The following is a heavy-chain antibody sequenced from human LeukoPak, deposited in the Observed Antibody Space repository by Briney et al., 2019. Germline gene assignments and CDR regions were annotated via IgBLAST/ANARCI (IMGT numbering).Heavy chain of an antibody. V-gene: IGHV1-69*02. CDR3: ARGLYKGYSYGYFNWFDP. CDR2: IIPILGIA. CDR1: GGTFSSYT. Sequence: SVKVSCKASGGTFSSYTISWVRQAPGQGLEWMGRIIPILGIANYAQKFQGRVTITADESTSTAYMELSSLRSEDTAVYYCARGLYKGYSYGYFNWFDPWGQGTLVTVSS. J-gene: IGHJ5*02. D-gene: IGHD5-18*01.